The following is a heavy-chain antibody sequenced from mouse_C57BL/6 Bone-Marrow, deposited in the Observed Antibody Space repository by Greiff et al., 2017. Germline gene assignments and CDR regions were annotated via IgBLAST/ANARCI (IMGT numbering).Heavy chain of an antibody. Sequence: QVQLKESGPGLVQPSQSLSITCTVSGFSLTSYGVHWVRQSPGKGLEWLGVIWSGGSTDYNAAFISRLSISKDNSKSQVFFKMNSLQADDTAIYYCARFPYDYDWFAYWGQGTLVTVSA. CDR1: GFSLTSYG. J-gene: IGHJ3*01. CDR2: IWSGGST. D-gene: IGHD2-4*01. CDR3: ARFPYDYDWFAY. V-gene: IGHV2-2*01.